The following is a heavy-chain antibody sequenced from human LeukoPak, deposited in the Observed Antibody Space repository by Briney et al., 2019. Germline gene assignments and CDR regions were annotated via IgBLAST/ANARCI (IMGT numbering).Heavy chain of an antibody. J-gene: IGHJ6*02. CDR3: ARLSKIATAGPNYYHSMDV. V-gene: IGHV4-59*01. Sequence: SETLSLTCTVSGGSITNYYWTWIRQPPGKGLEWIGYIYYSGSTNYNPSLKSRVTISVDTSKNQFSLKLCSVTAADTALYYCARLSKIATAGPNYYHSMDVWGQGTTVTVSS. D-gene: IGHD6-13*01. CDR1: GGSITNYY. CDR2: IYYSGST.